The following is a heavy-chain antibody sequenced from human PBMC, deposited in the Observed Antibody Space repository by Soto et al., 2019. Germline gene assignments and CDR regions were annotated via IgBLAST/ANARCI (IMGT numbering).Heavy chain of an antibody. CDR3: ARAPFDSSGF. CDR2: ISYDGSNK. V-gene: IGHV3-30*03. D-gene: IGHD3-22*01. Sequence: GGSLRLSCAASGSTFRSYGMHWVRQAPGKGLEWVAVISYDGSNKYYADSVKGRFTISRDNSKNTLYLQMNSLRAEDTAVYYCARAPFDSSGFWGQGTLVTVSS. J-gene: IGHJ4*02. CDR1: GSTFRSYG.